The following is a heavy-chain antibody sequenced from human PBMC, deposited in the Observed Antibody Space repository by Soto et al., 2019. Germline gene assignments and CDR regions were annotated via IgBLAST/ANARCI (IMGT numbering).Heavy chain of an antibody. Sequence: QVQLVESGGGVVQPGRSLRLSCAASGFTFSSYGMHWVRQAPGKGLEWVAVISYDGSNKYYADSVKGRFTISRDNSKNTLYLQMNSLRAEDTAVYYCAKDYIPRFDPWGQGTLVTVSS. CDR2: ISYDGSNK. J-gene: IGHJ5*02. CDR1: GFTFSSYG. V-gene: IGHV3-30*18. D-gene: IGHD2-2*02. CDR3: AKDYIPRFDP.